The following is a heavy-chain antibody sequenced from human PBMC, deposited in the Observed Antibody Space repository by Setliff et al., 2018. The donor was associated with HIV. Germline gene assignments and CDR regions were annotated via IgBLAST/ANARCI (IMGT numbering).Heavy chain of an antibody. CDR2: IIPILGIA. D-gene: IGHD3-22*01. CDR1: GGTFSSYA. Sequence: SVKVSCKASGGTFSSYAISWVRQAPGQGLEWMGGIIPILGIANYAQNFQGRVTITADKSTSTAYMELSSLRSEDTAVYYCARDPSSGIYYDSSGQYFQNWGQGTLVTVSS. V-gene: IGHV1-69*10. J-gene: IGHJ1*01. CDR3: ARDPSSGIYYDSSGQYFQN.